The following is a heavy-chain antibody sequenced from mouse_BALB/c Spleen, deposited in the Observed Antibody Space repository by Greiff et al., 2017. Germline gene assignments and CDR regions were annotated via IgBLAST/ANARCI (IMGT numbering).Heavy chain of an antibody. Sequence: QVQLQQSGAELMKPGASVKISCKATGYTFSSYWIEWVKQRPGHGLEWIGEILPGSGSTNYNEKFKGKATFTADTSSNTAYMQLSSLTSEDSAVYYCAKEGRYFYYAMDYWGQGTSVTVSS. V-gene: IGHV1-9*01. CDR1: GYTFSSYW. CDR2: ILPGSGST. D-gene: IGHD2-14*01. J-gene: IGHJ4*01. CDR3: AKEGRYFYYAMDY.